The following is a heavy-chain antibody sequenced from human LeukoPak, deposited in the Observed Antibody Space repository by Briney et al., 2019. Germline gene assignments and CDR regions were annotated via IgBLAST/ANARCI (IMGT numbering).Heavy chain of an antibody. CDR2: IIPILGIA. V-gene: IGHV1-69*04. D-gene: IGHD3-22*01. CDR1: GRTFSSYA. J-gene: IGHJ4*02. CDR3: ARDPNYYDSSGQGIDY. Sequence: ASVKVSCKASGRTFSSYAISWVRQAPGQGLEWMGRIIPILGIANYAQKFQGRVTITADKSTSTAYMELSSLRSEDTAVYYCARDPNYYDSSGQGIDYWGQGTLVTVSS.